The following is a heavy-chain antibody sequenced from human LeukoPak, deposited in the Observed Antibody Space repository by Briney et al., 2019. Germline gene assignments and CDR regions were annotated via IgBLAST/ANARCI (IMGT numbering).Heavy chain of an antibody. J-gene: IGHJ5*02. CDR2: ISSNSGSI. D-gene: IGHD6-19*01. Sequence: GGSLRLPCAASGFTFDDYAMHWVRQAPGKGLEWVSGISSNSGSIGYADSVKGRFTISRDNAKNSLYLQMNSLRAEDMALYYCAKGSRSSGWYNWFDPWGQGTLVTVSS. CDR3: AKGSRSSGWYNWFDP. V-gene: IGHV3-9*03. CDR1: GFTFDDYA.